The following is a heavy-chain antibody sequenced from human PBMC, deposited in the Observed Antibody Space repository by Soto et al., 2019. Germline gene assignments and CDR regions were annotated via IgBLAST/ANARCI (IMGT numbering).Heavy chain of an antibody. CDR1: GYTFTVYY. CDR2: INPNSGGT. Sequence: ASVKVSCKASGYTFTVYYMHWVRQAPGQGLEWMGWINPNSGGTNYAQKFQGRVTMTRDTSISTAYMELSRLRSDDTAVYYCARDRGHCSGGSCNPWWFDPWGQGTLVTVSS. D-gene: IGHD2-15*01. J-gene: IGHJ5*02. CDR3: ARDRGHCSGGSCNPWWFDP. V-gene: IGHV1-2*02.